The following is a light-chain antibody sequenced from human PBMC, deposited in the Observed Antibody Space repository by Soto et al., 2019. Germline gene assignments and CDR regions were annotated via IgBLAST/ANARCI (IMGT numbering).Light chain of an antibody. CDR1: QTISNW. Sequence: DIQMTQSPSPLSASVGDRVTITCRASQTISNWLAWYQQKPGKAPKLLIYDASSLESEVPSRFSGSGSGTEFTLTISSLQPDDVATYYCQQYNSYWRTFGQGTKVDIK. CDR3: QQYNSYWRT. CDR2: DAS. J-gene: IGKJ1*01. V-gene: IGKV1-5*01.